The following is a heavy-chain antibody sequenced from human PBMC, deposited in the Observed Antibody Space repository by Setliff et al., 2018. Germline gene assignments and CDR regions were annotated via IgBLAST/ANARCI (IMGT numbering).Heavy chain of an antibody. V-gene: IGHV3-74*03. Sequence: TGGSLRLSCAASGFIFSGYWMHWVRQAPGKGLMWVSRMHSDDRSITYADSVKGRFTISRDNAMNTLYLQINSLRAEDTAVYYCAKESENFYYYMDVWGEGTTVTVSS. CDR2: MHSDDRSI. J-gene: IGHJ6*03. CDR1: GFIFSGYW. CDR3: AKESENFYYYMDV.